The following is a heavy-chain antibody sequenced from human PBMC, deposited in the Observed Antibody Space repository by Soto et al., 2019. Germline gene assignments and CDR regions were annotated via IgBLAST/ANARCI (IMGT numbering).Heavy chain of an antibody. D-gene: IGHD6-6*01. CDR3: ARDWGEYSSSVYYGMDV. Sequence: TATLSLTCTVSGGSVSSGSYYWSWIRQPPGKGLEWIGYIYYSGSTNYNPSLKSRVTISVDTSKNQFSLKLSSVTAADTAVYYCARDWGEYSSSVYYGMDVWGQGTTVTVSS. CDR1: GGSVSSGSYY. CDR2: IYYSGST. J-gene: IGHJ6*02. V-gene: IGHV4-61*01.